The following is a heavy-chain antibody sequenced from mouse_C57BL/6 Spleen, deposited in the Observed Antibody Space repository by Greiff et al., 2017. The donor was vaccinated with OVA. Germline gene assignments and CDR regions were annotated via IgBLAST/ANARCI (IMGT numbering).Heavy chain of an antibody. J-gene: IGHJ1*03. CDR1: GYSFTDYY. D-gene: IGHD2-1*01. Sequence: LQEPGPELVKPGASVKISCKASGYSFTDYYMNWVKQSNGKSLEWIGVINPNYGTTSYNQKFKGKATLTVDQSSSTAYMQLNSLTSECSAVYYCARLYGNYYWYFDVWGTGTTITVSS. CDR3: ARLYGNYYWYFDV. V-gene: IGHV1-39*01. CDR2: INPNYGTT.